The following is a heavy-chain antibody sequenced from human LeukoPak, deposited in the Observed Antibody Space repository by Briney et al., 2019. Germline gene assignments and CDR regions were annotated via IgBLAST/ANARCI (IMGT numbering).Heavy chain of an antibody. CDR2: IRQDGSEK. V-gene: IGHV3-7*01. J-gene: IGHJ4*01. Sequence: ETLSLTCTVSGGSISSGDYYWSWIRQPPGKGLEWVASIRQDGSEKTYVDSVKGRFTISRDNAKNSLSLQLNGLRAEDTAVYYCARDGTAAGLYFDLWGQGTLVTVSS. CDR3: ARDGTAAGLYFDL. D-gene: IGHD6-13*01. CDR1: GGSISSGDYY.